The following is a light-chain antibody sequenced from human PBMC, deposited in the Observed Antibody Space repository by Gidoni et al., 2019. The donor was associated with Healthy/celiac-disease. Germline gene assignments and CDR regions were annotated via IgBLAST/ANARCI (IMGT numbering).Light chain of an antibody. Sequence: DIVMTQSPDSLAVSLGERAPINCKSSQSVLYSTNNKNYLAWYQQKPGQPPKLLISWASTRESGVPDRFSGSGSGTDFTLTISSLQAEDVAVYYCQQYYSTPPTFGPXTKVDIK. CDR3: QQYYSTPPT. CDR1: QSVLYSTNNKNY. CDR2: WAS. J-gene: IGKJ3*01. V-gene: IGKV4-1*01.